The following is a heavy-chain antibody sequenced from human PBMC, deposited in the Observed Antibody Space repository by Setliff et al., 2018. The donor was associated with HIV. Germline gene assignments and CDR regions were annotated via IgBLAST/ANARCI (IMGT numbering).Heavy chain of an antibody. Sequence: SETLSLTCTVSGASVSTTGYYWGWLCQSPGKGLQWIGTTFYSGSTYYNPSLKSRVTISLDTSNNDFSLTLTSATAADTALYFCATYLSDNYLDGAFDIWGRGTMVTVSS. V-gene: IGHV4-39*02. CDR2: TFYSGST. CDR1: GASVSTTGYY. J-gene: IGHJ3*02. D-gene: IGHD3-3*01. CDR3: ATYLSDNYLDGAFDI.